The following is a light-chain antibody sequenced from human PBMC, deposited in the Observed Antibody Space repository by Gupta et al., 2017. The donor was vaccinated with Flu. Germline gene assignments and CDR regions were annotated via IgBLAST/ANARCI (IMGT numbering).Light chain of an antibody. Sequence: PSSLAASFGDTVTITCRASQDMGTWLTWYQLQSGKAPKALIYGASSLVKGVPSRFSGSGAGTEFVLTIKTLQPDDFATYFCQHYNSYPPTFGGGTLVEI. CDR2: GAS. CDR3: QHYNSYPPT. CDR1: QDMGTW. V-gene: IGKV1D-16*01. J-gene: IGKJ4*01.